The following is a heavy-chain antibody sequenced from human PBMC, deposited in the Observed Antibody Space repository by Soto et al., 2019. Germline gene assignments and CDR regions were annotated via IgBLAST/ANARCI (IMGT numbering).Heavy chain of an antibody. Sequence: QVQLVQSGAEVKKPGSSVKVSCKASGGTFSSYAISWVRQAPGQGLEWMGGIIPIFGTANYAQKFQGRVTITADESTSTAYMELSSLRSEDTAVYYCARGNQEGGRLDGGAFDIWGQGIMVTVSS. V-gene: IGHV1-69*01. CDR2: IIPIFGTA. D-gene: IGHD6-25*01. CDR1: GGTFSSYA. CDR3: ARGNQEGGRLDGGAFDI. J-gene: IGHJ3*02.